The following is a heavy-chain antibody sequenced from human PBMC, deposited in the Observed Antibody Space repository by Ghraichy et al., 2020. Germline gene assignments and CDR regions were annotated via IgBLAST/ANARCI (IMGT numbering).Heavy chain of an antibody. CDR2: ISYDGSNK. J-gene: IGHJ6*03. Sequence: GGSLRLSCAASGFTFSSYAMHWVRQAPGKGLEWVAVISYDGSNKYYADSVKGRFTISRDNSKNTLYLQMNSLRAEDTAVYYCARDPGSSWSYYYYYMDVWGKGTTVTVSS. CDR1: GFTFSSYA. D-gene: IGHD6-13*01. CDR3: ARDPGSSWSYYYYYMDV. V-gene: IGHV3-30-3*01.